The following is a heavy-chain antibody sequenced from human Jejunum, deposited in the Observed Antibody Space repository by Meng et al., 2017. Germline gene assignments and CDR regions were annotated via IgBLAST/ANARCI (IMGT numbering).Heavy chain of an antibody. Sequence: QITLKESGPSRVKPTQTLALTCTFSGFSLSTSGVGVGWIRQSTGKALEWLAVIYWDNDKRYSPSLKNRLTIDKDTSKNEVVLTMTNMDPVDTATYYCAYRRISGSPWDGGDFDYWGQGTLVTVSS. CDR2: IYWDNDK. V-gene: IGHV2-5*02. CDR3: AYRRISGSPWDGGDFDY. CDR1: GFSLSTSGVG. J-gene: IGHJ4*02. D-gene: IGHD2-15*01.